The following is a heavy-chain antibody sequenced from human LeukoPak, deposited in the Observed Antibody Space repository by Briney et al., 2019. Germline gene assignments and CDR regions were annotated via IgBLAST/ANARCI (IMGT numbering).Heavy chain of an antibody. Sequence: ASVKVSCKASGYTFTGYYMHWVRQAPGHGLEWMGWINPDSGGTNYAQKFQGRVTMTRDTSISTAYMDLSRLRSDDTAVYYCARGMGVLVPAATWFDPWGQGTLVTVSS. CDR1: GYTFTGYY. CDR3: ARGMGVLVPAATWFDP. D-gene: IGHD2-2*01. CDR2: INPDSGGT. V-gene: IGHV1-2*02. J-gene: IGHJ5*02.